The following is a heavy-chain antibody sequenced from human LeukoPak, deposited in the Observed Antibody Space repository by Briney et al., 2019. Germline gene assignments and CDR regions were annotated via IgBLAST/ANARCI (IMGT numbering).Heavy chain of an antibody. Sequence: GGSLRLSCAASGFTYSSYAMSWVRQAPGKGLEWVSAISGSGGSTYYADSVKGRFTISRDNSKNTLYLQMNSLRAEDTAVYYCARVPYSSPYYYYFMDVWGKGTTVTVSS. V-gene: IGHV3-23*01. J-gene: IGHJ6*03. CDR2: ISGSGGST. CDR3: ARVPYSSPYYYYFMDV. CDR1: GFTYSSYA. D-gene: IGHD5-18*01.